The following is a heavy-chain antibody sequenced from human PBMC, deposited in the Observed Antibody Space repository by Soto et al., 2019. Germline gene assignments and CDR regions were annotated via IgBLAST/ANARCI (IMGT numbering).Heavy chain of an antibody. D-gene: IGHD5-12*01. CDR1: GASVTSPEHY. CDR2: IYYGGST. V-gene: IGHV4-30-4*01. CDR3: ARARYYLSGYCVPNWFDP. Sequence: SETLSLTCSVSGASVTSPEHYWTWIRQSPGKGLEWIGYIYYGGSTVYNPSLKGRSTVSLDTSKNQFSLNLTSVTAADTAVYFCARARYYLSGYCVPNWFDPWGQGTLVTVSS. J-gene: IGHJ5*02.